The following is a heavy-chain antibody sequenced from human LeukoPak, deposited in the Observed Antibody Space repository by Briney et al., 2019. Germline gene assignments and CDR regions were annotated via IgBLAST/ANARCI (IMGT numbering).Heavy chain of an antibody. CDR2: INPNSGGT. CDR3: ARGGPYYDSSRANDLNY. J-gene: IGHJ4*02. V-gene: IGHV1-2*02. Sequence: ASVKVSCKASGYTFTGYYMHWVRQAPGQGLEWMGWINPNSGGTNYAQKFQGRVTMTRDTSISTAYMELSRLRSDDTAVFYCARGGPYYDSSRANDLNYWGQGTLVTVSS. D-gene: IGHD3-22*01. CDR1: GYTFTGYY.